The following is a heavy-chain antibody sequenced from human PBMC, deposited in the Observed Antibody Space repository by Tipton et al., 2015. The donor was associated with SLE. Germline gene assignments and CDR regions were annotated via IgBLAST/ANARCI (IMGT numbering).Heavy chain of an antibody. CDR2: INTDVVST. Sequence: SLRLSCAASGFTLSSYWMHWVRQVPGKGLVWVSRINTDVVSTSNAHSVKGRFTISSDTAKNTLYLQMNSLRAEDTAVYYCARGPVSSFIDYWGQGVLVTLSS. CDR3: ARGPVSSFIDY. CDR1: GFTLSSYW. V-gene: IGHV3-74*01. J-gene: IGHJ4*02. D-gene: IGHD3-10*01.